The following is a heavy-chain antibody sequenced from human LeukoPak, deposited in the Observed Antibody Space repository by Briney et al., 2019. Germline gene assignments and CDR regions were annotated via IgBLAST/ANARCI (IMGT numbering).Heavy chain of an antibody. CDR2: IYWNDDK. J-gene: IGHJ5*02. CDR3: ALRPRAGLNWFDP. V-gene: IGHV2-5*01. CDR1: GFSLTTPGLG. Sequence: SGPTLVKPSQTLTRTFTFSGFSLTTPGLGVGWVRQPPGEALEWLALIYWNDDKRYNPSLKTRLTITKDTSKNQVVLTAPNMDPGDTAPYDCALRPRAGLNWFDPWGQGTLVTVSS.